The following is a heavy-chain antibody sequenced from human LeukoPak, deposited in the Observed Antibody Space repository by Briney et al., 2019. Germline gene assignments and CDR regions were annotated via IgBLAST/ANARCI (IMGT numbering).Heavy chain of an antibody. J-gene: IGHJ4*02. D-gene: IGHD6-19*01. Sequence: GGSLRLSCAASGFTFTNAWMSWVRQAPGKGLEWVGRIKSKTEGATTDYTARVKGRFNISRDDSKSTLYLQMNSLKIDDTAVYYCTTARIAVAGTYYFDYWGQGTLVTVSS. CDR1: GFTFTNAW. V-gene: IGHV3-15*01. CDR3: TTARIAVAGTYYFDY. CDR2: IKSKTEGATT.